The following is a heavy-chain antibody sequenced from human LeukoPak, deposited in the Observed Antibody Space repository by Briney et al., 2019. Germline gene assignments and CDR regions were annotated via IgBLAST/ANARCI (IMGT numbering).Heavy chain of an antibody. Sequence: SETLYVTCTVSGGSISSYYWSWIRQPAGKGLEWLGRIYTSKSTKYNPSLQRRVTMSVDTSKNQCPLKLSSVTAADTAVYYCARNGYMVRGVKYYYYYMDVWGKGTTVTVSS. CDR3: ARNGYMVRGVKYYYYYMDV. V-gene: IGHV4-4*07. CDR2: IYTSKST. CDR1: GGSISSYY. D-gene: IGHD3-10*01. J-gene: IGHJ6*03.